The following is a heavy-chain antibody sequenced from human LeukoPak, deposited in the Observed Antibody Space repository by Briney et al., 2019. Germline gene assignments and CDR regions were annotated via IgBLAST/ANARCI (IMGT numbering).Heavy chain of an antibody. CDR1: GFTFSNYG. D-gene: IGHD3-10*01. V-gene: IGHV3-30*18. J-gene: IGHJ6*02. CDR2: ITYDGYYK. CDR3: AKDLISMVRGSPMDV. Sequence: GGSLRLSCAASGFTFSNYGMHWVRQAPGKGLEWVALITYDGYYKYYADSVKGRFTISRDNSKNMYLQMNSLRAEDTAVYYCAKDLISMVRGSPMDVWGQGTSVTVSS.